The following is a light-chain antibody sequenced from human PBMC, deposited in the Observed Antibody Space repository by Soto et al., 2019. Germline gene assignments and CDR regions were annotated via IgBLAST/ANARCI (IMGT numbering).Light chain of an antibody. CDR2: QVS. J-gene: IGKJ1*01. CDR1: QSIDNW. Sequence: DIQMTQSPSTLSASVGDRVTITCRASQSIDNWLAWYQLKPGKAPKLLIHQVSILISGVPSRFSGSRSGTEFTLTISDLQPDDFATYYCQQYKTYQTFGQGTKVDIK. V-gene: IGKV1-5*03. CDR3: QQYKTYQT.